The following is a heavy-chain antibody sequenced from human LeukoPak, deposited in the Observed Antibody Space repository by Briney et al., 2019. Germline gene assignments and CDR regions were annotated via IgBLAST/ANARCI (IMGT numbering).Heavy chain of an antibody. CDR1: SYIHHLYG. V-gene: IGHV1-18*04. CDR2: NSAYNGNT. D-gene: IGHD2-2*01. Sequence: ASVKLPYEASSYIHHLYGMLWVTHASRQGLEYMRWNSAYNGNTNYAEKPQGRVTMTTDTSTRTAYMELRSLRSDDTAVYYCARDKYQLRRFFVGAFDIWGQGTMVTVSS. CDR3: ARDKYQLRRFFVGAFDI. J-gene: IGHJ3*02.